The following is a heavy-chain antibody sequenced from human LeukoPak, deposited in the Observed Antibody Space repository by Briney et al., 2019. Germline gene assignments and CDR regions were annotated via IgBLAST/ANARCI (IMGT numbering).Heavy chain of an antibody. J-gene: IGHJ6*03. V-gene: IGHV4-59*01. CDR1: GGSISSYY. Sequence: PSETLSLTCTVSGGSISSYYWSWIRQPPGKGLEWIGYIYYSGGTNYNPSLKSRVTISVDTSKNQFSLKLSSVTAADTAVYYCARVGKGINYYYYYMDVWGKGTTVTVSS. D-gene: IGHD3-10*01. CDR2: IYYSGGT. CDR3: ARVGKGINYYYYYMDV.